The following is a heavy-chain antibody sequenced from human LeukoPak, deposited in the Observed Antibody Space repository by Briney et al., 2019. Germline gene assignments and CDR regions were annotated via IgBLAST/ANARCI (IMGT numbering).Heavy chain of an antibody. CDR1: GYTFTSYG. D-gene: IGHD6-19*01. V-gene: IGHV1-46*01. CDR2: INPSGGST. J-gene: IGHJ4*02. CDR3: ARVVAVAGRDYFDY. Sequence: ASVKVSCKASGYTFTSYGISWARQAPGQGLEWMGIINPSGGSTSYAQKFQGRVTMTRDMSTSTVYMELSSLRSEDTAVYCCARVVAVAGRDYFDYWGQGTLVTVSS.